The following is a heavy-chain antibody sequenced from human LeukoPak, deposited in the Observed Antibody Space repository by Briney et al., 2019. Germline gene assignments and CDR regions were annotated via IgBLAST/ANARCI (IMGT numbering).Heavy chain of an antibody. CDR1: GGSINTYY. J-gene: IGHJ4*02. D-gene: IGHD5/OR15-5a*01. Sequence: SETLSLTCTVSGGSINTYYWSWIRQPPGKGLEYIGNVYDRGSTKYNPSLKNRVTISLDPTKNQFSLKLSSVTAADTAIYYCARSLWAVGRLPAYWGQGTLVIVSS. CDR2: VYDRGST. CDR3: ARSLWAVGRLPAY. V-gene: IGHV4-59*01.